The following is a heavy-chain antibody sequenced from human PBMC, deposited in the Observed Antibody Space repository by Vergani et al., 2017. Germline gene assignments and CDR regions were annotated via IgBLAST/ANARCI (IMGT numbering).Heavy chain of an antibody. CDR1: GFTFSSYD. Sequence: EVQLVESGGGLVQPGGSLRLSCAASGFTFSSYDMHWVRQATGKGLEWVSAIGTAGDTYYPGSVKGRFTISRENAKNSLYLQMNSLRAGETAIYYCARAVSTTVGDPPGYWVQGTLVTVSS. CDR3: ARAVSTTVGDPPGY. CDR2: IGTAGDT. D-gene: IGHD4-23*01. V-gene: IGHV3-13*01. J-gene: IGHJ4*02.